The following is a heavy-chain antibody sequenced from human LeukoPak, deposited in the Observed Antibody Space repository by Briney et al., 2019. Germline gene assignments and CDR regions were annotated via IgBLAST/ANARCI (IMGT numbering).Heavy chain of an antibody. Sequence: GGSLRLSCAASGFTFSSYSMNWVRQAPGKGLEWVSSISSSSSYIYYADSVKGRFTISRDNAKNSLYLQMNSLRAEDTAVYYCARGLVLRFLEWPVGFDIWGQGTMVTVSS. CDR3: ARGLVLRFLEWPVGFDI. CDR1: GFTFSSYS. J-gene: IGHJ3*02. D-gene: IGHD3-3*01. V-gene: IGHV3-21*01. CDR2: ISSSSSYI.